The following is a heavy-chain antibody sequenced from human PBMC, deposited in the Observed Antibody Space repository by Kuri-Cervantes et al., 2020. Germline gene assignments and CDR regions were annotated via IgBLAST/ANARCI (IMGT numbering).Heavy chain of an antibody. CDR3: AKDGGSSLPDYYGMDV. V-gene: IGHV3-21*04. J-gene: IGHJ6*02. D-gene: IGHD1-26*01. Sequence: GGSLRLSCAASGFTSSSYSMNWVRQAPGKGLEWVSSISSSSSYIYYADSVKGRFTISRDNAKNSLYLQMNSLRAEDTALYYCAKDGGSSLPDYYGMDVWGQGTLVTVSS. CDR1: GFTSSSYS. CDR2: ISSSSSYI.